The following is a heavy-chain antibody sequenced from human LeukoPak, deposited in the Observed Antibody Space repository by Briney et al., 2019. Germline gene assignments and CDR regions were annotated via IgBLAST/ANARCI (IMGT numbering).Heavy chain of an antibody. V-gene: IGHV1-69*13. CDR2: IIPIFGTA. CDR1: GGTFSSYA. Sequence: ASVKVSCKASGGTFSSYAISWVRQAPGQGLEWMGGIIPIFGTANYAQKSQGRVTITADESTSTAYMELSSLRSEDTAVYYCARDRWGTMVRETYNWFDPWGQGTLVTVSS. J-gene: IGHJ5*02. CDR3: ARDRWGTMVRETYNWFDP. D-gene: IGHD3-10*01.